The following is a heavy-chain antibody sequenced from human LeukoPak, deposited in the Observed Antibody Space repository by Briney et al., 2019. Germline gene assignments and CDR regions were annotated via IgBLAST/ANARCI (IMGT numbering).Heavy chain of an antibody. D-gene: IGHD6-6*01. J-gene: IGHJ5*02. V-gene: IGHV4-4*07. CDR2: IYTSGST. Sequence: SETLSLTCTVSGGSISSYYWSWIRQPAGKGLEWIGRIYTSGSTNYNPSLKSRVTMSVDTSKNQFSLKLSSVTAADTAVYYCARDGPGAVIVARLKSSFDPWGQGTLVTVSS. CDR3: ARDGPGAVIVARLKSSFDP. CDR1: GGSISSYY.